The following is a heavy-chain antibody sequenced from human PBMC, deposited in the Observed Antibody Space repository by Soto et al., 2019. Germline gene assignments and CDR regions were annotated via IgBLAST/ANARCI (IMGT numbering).Heavy chain of an antibody. V-gene: IGHV4-4*02. Sequence: VQLQESGPGLVKPSGTLSLTCAVSGGSISSSHWWTWVRQSPGKGLEYIGEISHSGTSNSNPSLKRRVTLSVDKSKNHFSLTLTSVTASDTAVYYCARVVLTITRGAFDAWGQVTLVIVSS. CDR2: ISHSGTS. CDR3: ARVVLTITRGAFDA. J-gene: IGHJ3*01. CDR1: GGSISSSHW. D-gene: IGHD3-9*01.